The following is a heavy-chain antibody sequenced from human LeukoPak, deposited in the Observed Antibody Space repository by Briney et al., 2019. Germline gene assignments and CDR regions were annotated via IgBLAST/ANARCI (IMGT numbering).Heavy chain of an antibody. CDR3: ARDALYCSSTSCYHYYYYMDV. CDR1: GYTFTGYY. Sequence: ASVKVSCKASGYTFTGYYMHWVRQAPGQGLEWMGWINPNSGGTNYAQKFQGRVTMTRDTSISTAYMELSRLRSDDTAVYYCARDALYCSSTSCYHYYYYMDVWGKGTTVTVSS. J-gene: IGHJ6*03. D-gene: IGHD2-2*01. V-gene: IGHV1-2*02. CDR2: INPNSGGT.